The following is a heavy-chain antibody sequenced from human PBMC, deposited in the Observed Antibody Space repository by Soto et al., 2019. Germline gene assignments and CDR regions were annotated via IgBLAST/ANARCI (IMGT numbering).Heavy chain of an antibody. D-gene: IGHD3-10*01. CDR3: ARKSRITMVRGVIDY. J-gene: IGHJ4*02. V-gene: IGHV4-34*01. Sequence: QVQLQQWGAGLLKPSETLSLTCAVYGGSFSGYYWSWIRQPPGKGLEGIGEINHSGSTNYNPSLKSRVTISVDTSKNQFSLKLSSVTAADTAVYYCARKSRITMVRGVIDYWGQGTLVTVSS. CDR2: INHSGST. CDR1: GGSFSGYY.